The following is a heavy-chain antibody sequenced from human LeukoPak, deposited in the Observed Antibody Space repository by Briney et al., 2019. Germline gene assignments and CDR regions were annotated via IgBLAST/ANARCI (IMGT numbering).Heavy chain of an antibody. D-gene: IGHD5-12*01. V-gene: IGHV3-30*18. Sequence: GRSLRLSCAASGFTFSTYGMHWARQTPGKGLEWVAVISYDGSDKYYADSVKGRFTISRDKSKNTLYLQMNSLRAEDTAVYYCAKPGYSGYYFDYWGQGTLVTVSS. CDR2: ISYDGSDK. CDR1: GFTFSTYG. J-gene: IGHJ4*02. CDR3: AKPGYSGYYFDY.